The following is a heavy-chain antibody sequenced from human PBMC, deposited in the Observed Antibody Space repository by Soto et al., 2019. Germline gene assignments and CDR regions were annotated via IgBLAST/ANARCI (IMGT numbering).Heavy chain of an antibody. D-gene: IGHD1-26*01. CDR2: IYWNDDK. CDR3: AHRREGSYSGNEMNWFDP. J-gene: IGHJ5*02. V-gene: IGHV2-5*01. Sequence: SGPTLVNPTQTLTLTCTFSGFSLSTSGVGVGWIRQPPGKALEWLALIYWNDDKRYSPSLKSRLTITKDTSKNQVVLTMTNMDPVDTATYYCAHRREGSYSGNEMNWFDPWGQGTLVTVSS. CDR1: GFSLSTSGVG.